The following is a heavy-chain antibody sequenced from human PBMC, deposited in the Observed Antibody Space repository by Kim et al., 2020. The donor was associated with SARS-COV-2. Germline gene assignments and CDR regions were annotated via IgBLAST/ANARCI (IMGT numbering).Heavy chain of an antibody. Sequence: GGSLRLSCSASGFTFSNYAMHWVRQAPGKGLEYVSAISSDGGSTYYADSVKGRFTISRDNSKKMLYVQMSSLRVEDTAIYYCVTRNYYNSGSHYEGAPFDFWGRGTLVTVSS. V-gene: IGHV3-64*05. CDR3: VTRNYYNSGSHYEGAPFDF. CDR1: GFTFSNYA. D-gene: IGHD3-10*01. CDR2: ISSDGGST. J-gene: IGHJ4*02.